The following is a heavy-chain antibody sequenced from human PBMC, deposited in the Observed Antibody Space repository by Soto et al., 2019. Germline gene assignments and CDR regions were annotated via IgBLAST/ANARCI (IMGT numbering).Heavy chain of an antibody. CDR3: ARYRVEPSVSYFQGLDV. J-gene: IGHJ6*02. Sequence: QVQLEQSRSEVKKPGAAVRVSCEASGYNFMSYGITWVRQAPGQGLEWIGWITAYNGDTNYAQQFRGRDTMSIDTATSTASMELRSLRSDDTAVYYCARYRVEPSVSYFQGLDVWGQGTTVTVSS. CDR2: ITAYNGDT. D-gene: IGHD3-10*01. V-gene: IGHV1-18*01. CDR1: GYNFMSYG.